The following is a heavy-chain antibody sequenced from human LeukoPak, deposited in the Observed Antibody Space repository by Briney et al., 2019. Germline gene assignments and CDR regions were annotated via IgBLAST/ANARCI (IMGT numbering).Heavy chain of an antibody. Sequence: SETLSLTCTVSDVSISSHYWSWLRQPPGKGLEWIAYMRDTVNTKDNPSFKSRLTLSADTSKNQFSLRLTSVTAADTAVYYCATIKRGNIYGYFDFWGQGILVTVSS. V-gene: IGHV4-59*11. D-gene: IGHD5-18*01. CDR1: DVSISSHY. CDR3: ATIKRGNIYGYFDF. J-gene: IGHJ4*02. CDR2: MRDTVNT.